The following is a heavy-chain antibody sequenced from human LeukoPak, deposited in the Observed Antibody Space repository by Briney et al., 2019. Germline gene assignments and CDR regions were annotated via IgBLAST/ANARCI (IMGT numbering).Heavy chain of an antibody. D-gene: IGHD1-26*01. CDR1: GYNFVYFD. J-gene: IGHJ4*02. CDR2: INPESGDT. V-gene: IGHV1-8*01. Sequence: ASLKVSCKASGYNFVYFDIYWVRQASGQGLEWMGYINPESGDTGYAPRFQGRVSITRETAISTAFLEINSLRSEDTAISYCARGMGWGDRWGRGTLVTVSS. CDR3: ARGMGWGDR.